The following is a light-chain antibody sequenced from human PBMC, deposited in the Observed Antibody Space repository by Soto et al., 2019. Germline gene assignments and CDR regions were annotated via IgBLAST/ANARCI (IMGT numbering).Light chain of an antibody. V-gene: IGLV1-47*01. J-gene: IGLJ1*01. CDR2: RNN. CDR3: AAWDDSLSGLYV. CDR1: SSNIGSNY. Sequence: QAVVTQPPSASGTPGQSVTISCSGSSSNIGSNYVYWYQQLPGTAPKLLIYRNNQRPSVVPDRFSGSKSGTSASLAISGLRSEDEADYYCAAWDDSLSGLYVFGTGTKVTVL.